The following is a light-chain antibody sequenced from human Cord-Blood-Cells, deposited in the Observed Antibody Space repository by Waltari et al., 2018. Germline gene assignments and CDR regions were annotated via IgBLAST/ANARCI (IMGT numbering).Light chain of an antibody. V-gene: IGKV4-1*01. J-gene: IGKJ3*01. CDR2: WAS. CDR1: QSVLYSSNNKNY. Sequence: DIVMTQSPESLAVSLGERATINCKSSQSVLYSSNNKNYLAWYQQKPGQPPKLLIYWASTRESGVPDRFSGSRSGTDFTLTISSLQAEDVAVYYCQQYYSTPFTFGPGTKVDIK. CDR3: QQYYSTPFT.